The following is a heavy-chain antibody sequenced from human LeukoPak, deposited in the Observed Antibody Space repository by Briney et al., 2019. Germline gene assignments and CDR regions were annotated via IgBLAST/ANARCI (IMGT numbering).Heavy chain of an antibody. Sequence: GATLRHPCEAPGCTFCRSALSWVRQATGKGLEWVSAISGSGGSTYYADSVKGRFTISRDNSKNTLYLQMNSLRAEDTAVYYCAKAERITMIVVAFDAFDIWGQGTMVTVSS. J-gene: IGHJ3*02. CDR2: ISGSGGST. CDR1: GCTFCRSA. D-gene: IGHD3-22*01. CDR3: AKAERITMIVVAFDAFDI. V-gene: IGHV3-23*01.